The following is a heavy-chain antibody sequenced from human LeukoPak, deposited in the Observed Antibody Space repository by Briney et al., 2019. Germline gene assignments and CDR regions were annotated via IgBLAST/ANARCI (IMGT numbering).Heavy chain of an antibody. V-gene: IGHV1-8*01. J-gene: IGHJ4*02. CDR1: GYTFTSYD. CDR3: PRGPPNWGYDY. CDR2: ISPNSGDT. Sequence: ASVKVSCKASGYTFTSYDFNWVRQATGQRPEWMGWISPNSGDTGYAQKFQDRVTMTRNTSISTAYMELSSRRSDDTAVYYRPRGPPNWGYDYWGPGALVTVSS. D-gene: IGHD7-27*01.